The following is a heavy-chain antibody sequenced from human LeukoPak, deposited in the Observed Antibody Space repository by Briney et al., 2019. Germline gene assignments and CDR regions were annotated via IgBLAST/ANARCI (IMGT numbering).Heavy chain of an antibody. CDR3: VEGSRYSRN. V-gene: IGHV3-33*01. J-gene: IGHJ4*02. CDR2: IWYDGSNK. Sequence: PGGSLRLSCAASGFTFSSYGMHWVRQAPGKGLEWVAVIWYDGSNKYYADSVKGRFTISRDNSENTLYLQMNSLRAEDTAVYYCVEGSRYSRNWGQGTLVTVSS. D-gene: IGHD6-13*01. CDR1: GFTFSSYG.